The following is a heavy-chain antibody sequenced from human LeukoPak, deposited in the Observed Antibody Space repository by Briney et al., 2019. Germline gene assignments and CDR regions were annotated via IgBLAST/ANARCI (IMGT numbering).Heavy chain of an antibody. CDR1: GYTFTGYY. D-gene: IGHD5-12*01. CDR2: INPNSGGT. V-gene: IGHV1-2*02. J-gene: IGHJ4*02. CDR3: ARGRKYGGLSDY. Sequence: ASVKVSCKASGYTFTGYYMHWVRQAPGQGLEWMGWINPNSGGTNHAQKFQGRVTMTRDTSISTAYMELSRLRSDDTAVYYCARGRKYGGLSDYWGQGTLVTVSS.